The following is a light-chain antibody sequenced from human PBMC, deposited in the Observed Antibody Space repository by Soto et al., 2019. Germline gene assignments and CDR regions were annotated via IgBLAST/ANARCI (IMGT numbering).Light chain of an antibody. Sequence: QSALTQPASVSGSPGQSITISCTGTSSDVGGYNYVSWYRQHPGKAPKVMIYDVSKRPSGVSNRFSGSKSGNTASLTISGLQVEDEADYYCSSYTSSSTRVVFGGGTQLTVL. CDR1: SSDVGGYNY. J-gene: IGLJ2*01. V-gene: IGLV2-14*03. CDR3: SSYTSSSTRVV. CDR2: DVS.